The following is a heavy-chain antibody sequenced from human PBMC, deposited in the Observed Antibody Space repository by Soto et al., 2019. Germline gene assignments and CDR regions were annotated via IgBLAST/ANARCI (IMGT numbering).Heavy chain of an antibody. J-gene: IGHJ6*02. D-gene: IGHD2-2*01. CDR1: GFTFSSYA. CDR2: ISGSGGDT. Sequence: GGSLRLSCAASGFTFSSYAMTWVRQAPGKGLEWVSGISGSGGDTYYADSVMGRFTISRDNSNNTLYLKMNSLRAEDTAVYYCTKVRVPAGTGDDYYYGMDVWGQGTTVTVSS. CDR3: TKVRVPAGTGDDYYYGMDV. V-gene: IGHV3-23*01.